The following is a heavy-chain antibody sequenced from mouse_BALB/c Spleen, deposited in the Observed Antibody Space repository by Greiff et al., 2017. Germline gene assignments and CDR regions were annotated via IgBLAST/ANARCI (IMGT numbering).Heavy chain of an antibody. D-gene: IGHD1-2*01. CDR3: ARASLLYAMDY. CDR2: ISNLAYSI. J-gene: IGHJ4*01. CDR1: GFTFSDYG. Sequence: EVQLVESGGGLVQPGGSRKLSCAASGFTFSDYGMAWVRQAPGKGPEWVAFISNLAYSIYYADTVTGRFTISRENAKNTLYLEMSSLRSEDTAMYYCARASLLYAMDYWGQGTSVTVSS. V-gene: IGHV5-15*02.